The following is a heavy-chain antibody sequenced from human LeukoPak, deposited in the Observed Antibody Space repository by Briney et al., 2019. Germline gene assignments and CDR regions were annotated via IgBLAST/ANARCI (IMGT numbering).Heavy chain of an antibody. CDR3: ARDPGDILVAGTFDY. CDR1: GYTFSSSA. CDR2: VSGSGRGGNT. J-gene: IGHJ4*02. D-gene: IGHD6-19*01. V-gene: IGHV3-23*01. Sequence: GGSLRLSCAASGYTFSSSAMSWVRQAPGKGLEWVSHVSGSGRGGNTYYADAVKGRFTISRDNSKNTLILQMNSLRAEDTAFYYCARDPGDILVAGTFDYWGQGTLVTVSS.